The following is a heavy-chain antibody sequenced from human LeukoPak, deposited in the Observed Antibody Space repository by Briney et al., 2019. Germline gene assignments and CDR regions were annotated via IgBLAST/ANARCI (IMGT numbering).Heavy chain of an antibody. CDR3: AREVVLVPAAISNYYYYREV. J-gene: IGHJ6*03. D-gene: IGHD2-2*01. CDR2: FFCCGIP. CDR1: GGSIRSGGYY. Sequence: PSQALSLTCTFFGGSIRSGGYYSSWIRQPPGKGLEWLWCFFCCGIPSFNPSLKSRLTLSVDPSNLQFSLQLDSLPAAHTSLYYCAREVVLVPAAISNYYYYREVWGKGTSDSVS. V-gene: IGHV4-30-4*08.